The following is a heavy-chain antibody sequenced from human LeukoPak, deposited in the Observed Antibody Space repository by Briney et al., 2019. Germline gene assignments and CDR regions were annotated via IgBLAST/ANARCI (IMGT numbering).Heavy chain of an antibody. D-gene: IGHD5-18*01. CDR2: ISSSSSYI. Sequence: PGGSLRLSCAASGFTFSSYSMNWVRQAPGKGLEWVSSISSSSSYIYYADSVKGRFTISRDNAKNSLYLQMNSLRAEDTAVYYCARVKLSEWIQLWLLDYWGQRTLVTVSS. V-gene: IGHV3-21*01. CDR3: ARVKLSEWIQLWLLDY. CDR1: GFTFSSYS. J-gene: IGHJ4*02.